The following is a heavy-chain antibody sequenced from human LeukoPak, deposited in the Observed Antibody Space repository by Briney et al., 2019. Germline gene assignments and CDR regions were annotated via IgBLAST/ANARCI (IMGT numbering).Heavy chain of an antibody. CDR1: GFTFSSYS. V-gene: IGHV3-48*02. CDR2: ISSSSSTI. D-gene: IGHD6-13*01. CDR3: ARDYSSNWLFDY. J-gene: IGHJ4*02. Sequence: PGGSLRLSCAASGFTFSSYSMNWVRQAPGKGLEWVSYISSSSSTIYYADSVKGRFAISRDNVKNSLYLQMNSLRDEDTAVYYCARDYSSNWLFDYWGQGTLVTVSS.